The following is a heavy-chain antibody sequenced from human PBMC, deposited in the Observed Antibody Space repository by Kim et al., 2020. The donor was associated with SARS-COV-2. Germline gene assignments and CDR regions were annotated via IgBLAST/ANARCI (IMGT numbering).Heavy chain of an antibody. J-gene: IGHJ6*02. Sequence: SETLSLTCTVSGGSISSYYWSWIRQPPGKGLEWIGYIYYSGSTNYNPSLKSRVTISVDTSKNQFSLKLSSVTAADTAVYYCARSRYSSSWYGMDVWGQGTTVTVSS. CDR3: ARSRYSSSWYGMDV. CDR1: GGSISSYY. V-gene: IGHV4-59*01. D-gene: IGHD6-13*01. CDR2: IYYSGST.